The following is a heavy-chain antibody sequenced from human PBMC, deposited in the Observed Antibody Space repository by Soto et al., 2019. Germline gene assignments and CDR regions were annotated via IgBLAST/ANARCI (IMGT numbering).Heavy chain of an antibody. CDR3: ATLWFGEGNY. D-gene: IGHD3-10*01. Sequence: PSETRSLTCTVSGGSISSSSYYWGWIRQPPGKGLEWIGSIYYSGSTYYNPSLKSRVTISVDTSKNQFSLKLSSVTAADTAVYYCATLWFGEGNYWGQGTLVTVS. CDR1: GGSISSSSYY. CDR2: IYYSGST. V-gene: IGHV4-39*01. J-gene: IGHJ4*02.